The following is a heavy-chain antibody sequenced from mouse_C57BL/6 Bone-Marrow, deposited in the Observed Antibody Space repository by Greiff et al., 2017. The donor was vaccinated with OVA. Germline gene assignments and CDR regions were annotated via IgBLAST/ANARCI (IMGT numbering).Heavy chain of an antibody. CDR1: GYNFTEYT. CDR3: ARHEERDGYYAYFDY. Sequence: VKLQESGAELVKPGASVKLSCKASGYNFTEYTIHWVKQRSGQGLEWIGWFYPGSGSIKYNEKFKDKATLTADKSSSTVYMELSRLTSEDSAVYSCARHEERDGYYAYFDYWGQGTTLTVSS. V-gene: IGHV1-62-2*01. J-gene: IGHJ2*01. CDR2: FYPGSGSI. D-gene: IGHD2-3*01.